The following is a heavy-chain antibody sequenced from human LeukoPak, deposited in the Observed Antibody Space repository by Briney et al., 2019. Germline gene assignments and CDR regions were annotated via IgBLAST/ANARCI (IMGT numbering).Heavy chain of an antibody. CDR2: ISGSGGST. CDR3: AKGHGGLDY. Sequence: AGSLRLSCAASGFTFSSYAISLVRLAPWKGLEWVSGISGSGGSTYYADSVKGRFTISRDNSKNTLYLQMNSLRAEDTAVYYCAKGHGGLDYWGQGTLVTVSS. J-gene: IGHJ4*02. CDR1: GFTFSSYA. D-gene: IGHD2-15*01. V-gene: IGHV3-23*01.